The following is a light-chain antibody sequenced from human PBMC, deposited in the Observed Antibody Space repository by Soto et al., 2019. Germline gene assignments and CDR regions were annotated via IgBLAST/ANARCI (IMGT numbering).Light chain of an antibody. J-gene: IGKJ1*01. Sequence: EIVMTQSPATLSVSPGERATLSCRASQSVSSNLAWYQQKPGQAPRLLIFGTSTRATGITDRFTGGGSGTDFTLTIIRLEHEDYAVYFCQQYDSIPPWTFGQGTKVDIK. CDR2: GTS. CDR3: QQYDSIPPWT. CDR1: QSVSSN. V-gene: IGKV3D-15*01.